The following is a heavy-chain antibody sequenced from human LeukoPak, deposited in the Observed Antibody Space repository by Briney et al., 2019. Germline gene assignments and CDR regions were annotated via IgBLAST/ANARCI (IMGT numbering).Heavy chain of an antibody. CDR1: EFNVSSNY. Sequence: GGSLRLSCTASEFNVSSNYISWIRQAPGGRLEWLSVIYYNGITFYSDSVKGRFTISRDTSKNTVYLQMNSLRGEDTAMYCCARHAFRSQYNPNDLWGQGTLVTVSS. D-gene: IGHD1-14*01. CDR2: IYYNGIT. J-gene: IGHJ4*02. CDR3: ARHAFRSQYNPNDL. V-gene: IGHV3-66*04.